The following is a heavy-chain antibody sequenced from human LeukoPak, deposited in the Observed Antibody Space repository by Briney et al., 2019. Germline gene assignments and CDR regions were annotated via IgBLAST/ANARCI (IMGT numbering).Heavy chain of an antibody. V-gene: IGHV3-30*18. CDR1: GFTFSIHG. CDR2: ILYDGSNK. D-gene: IGHD2-2*01. Sequence: GGSLRLSCAASGFTFSIHGMHCVRGAPGKGLECGAVILYDGSNKYYADSVKSRFTISRDNSKSSLYLQMNSLRAKDTAVYYCAKDIVVVPALDYWGQGTLVTVSS. CDR3: AKDIVVVPALDY. J-gene: IGHJ4*02.